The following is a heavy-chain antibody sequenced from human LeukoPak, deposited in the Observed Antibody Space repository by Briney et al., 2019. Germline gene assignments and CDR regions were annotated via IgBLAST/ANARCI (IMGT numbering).Heavy chain of an antibody. V-gene: IGHV4-34*01. Sequence: SETLSLTCAVYGGSFSGYYWSWIRQPPGKGLEWIGEINHSGSTNYNPSLKSRVTISVDRSKNQFSLKLSSVTAADTAVYYCARVWMTTVTTGWFDPWGQGTLVTVSS. D-gene: IGHD4-17*01. CDR2: INHSGST. CDR1: GGSFSGYY. CDR3: ARVWMTTVTTGWFDP. J-gene: IGHJ5*02.